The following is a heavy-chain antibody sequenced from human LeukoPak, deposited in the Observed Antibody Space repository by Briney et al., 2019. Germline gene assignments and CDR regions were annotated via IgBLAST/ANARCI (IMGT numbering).Heavy chain of an antibody. CDR2: INHSGST. D-gene: IGHD3-10*01. V-gene: IGHV4-34*01. CDR3: ARGYSGSGSYIDY. Sequence: SETLSLTCAVYGGSFSGYYWSWIRQPPGKGLEWIGEINHSGSTNYNPSLKSRVTISVDTSKNQFSLKLSSVTAADTAVYYCARGYSGSGSYIDYWGQGTLVTVSS. J-gene: IGHJ4*02. CDR1: GGSFSGYY.